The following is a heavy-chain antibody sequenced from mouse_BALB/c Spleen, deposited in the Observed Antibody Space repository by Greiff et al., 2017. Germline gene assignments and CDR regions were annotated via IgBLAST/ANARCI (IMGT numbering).Heavy chain of an antibody. V-gene: IGHV5-6-3*01. CDR1: GFTFSSYG. CDR2: INSNGGST. Sequence: EVQLVESGGGLVQPGGSLKLSCAASGFTFSSYGMSWVRQTPDKRLELVATINSNGGSTYYPDSVKGRFTISRDNAKNTLYLQMSSLKSEDTAMYYCARSSLAWFAYWGQGTLVTVSA. CDR3: ARSSLAWFAY. D-gene: IGHD1-1*01. J-gene: IGHJ3*01.